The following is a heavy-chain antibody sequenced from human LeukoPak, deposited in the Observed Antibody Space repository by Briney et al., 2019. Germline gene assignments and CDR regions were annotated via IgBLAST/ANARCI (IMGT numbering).Heavy chain of an antibody. D-gene: IGHD6-6*01. Sequence: SVKVSCKASGGTFSSYAISWVRQAPGQGLEWMGGIIPIFGTANYAQKFQGRVTITADESTSTAYMELSSLRSEDTAVYYCARGRRSPENTEYSSSLYYYYYMDVWGKGTTVTVSS. V-gene: IGHV1-69*13. CDR3: ARGRRSPENTEYSSSLYYYYYMDV. J-gene: IGHJ6*03. CDR2: IIPIFGTA. CDR1: GGTFSSYA.